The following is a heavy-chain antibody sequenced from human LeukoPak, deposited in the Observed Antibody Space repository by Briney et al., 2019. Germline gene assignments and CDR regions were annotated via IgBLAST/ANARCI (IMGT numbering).Heavy chain of an antibody. Sequence: PGGSLRLSCAASGFTFSDYYMSWIRQAPGKGLEWIGYIYYSGSTNYNPSLKSRVTISVDTSKNQFSLKLSSVTAADTAVYYCAREGASYYDSSGPFDYWGQGTLVTVSS. CDR2: IYYSGST. V-gene: IGHV4-59*01. CDR1: GFTFSDYY. CDR3: AREGASYYDSSGPFDY. D-gene: IGHD3-22*01. J-gene: IGHJ4*02.